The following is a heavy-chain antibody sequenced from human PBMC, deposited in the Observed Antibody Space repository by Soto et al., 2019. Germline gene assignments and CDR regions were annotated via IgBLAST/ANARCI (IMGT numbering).Heavy chain of an antibody. D-gene: IGHD5-18*01. V-gene: IGHV4-38-2*01. CDR2: IYHSGST. Sequence: SETLSLTCAVSGYSISSGYYWGWIRQPPGKGLEWIGSIYHSGSTYYNPSLKSRVTISVDTSKNQFSLKLSSVTAADTAVYYCARKLDTAMVDDAFDIWGQGTMVT. CDR1: GYSISSGYY. J-gene: IGHJ3*02. CDR3: ARKLDTAMVDDAFDI.